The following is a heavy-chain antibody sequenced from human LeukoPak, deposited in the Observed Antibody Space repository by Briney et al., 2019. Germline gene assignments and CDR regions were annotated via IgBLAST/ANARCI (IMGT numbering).Heavy chain of an antibody. Sequence: GASVKVSCKASGYTFTGYYMHWVRQAPGQGLEWMGWINPNSGGTNYAQKFQGRVTMTRDASISTAYMELSRLRSDDTAVCYCAVGYCSSCNWFDPWGQGTMVTVSS. CDR2: INPNSGGT. J-gene: IGHJ5*02. D-gene: IGHD2-2*01. CDR3: AVGYCSSCNWFDP. V-gene: IGHV1-2*02. CDR1: GYTFTGYY.